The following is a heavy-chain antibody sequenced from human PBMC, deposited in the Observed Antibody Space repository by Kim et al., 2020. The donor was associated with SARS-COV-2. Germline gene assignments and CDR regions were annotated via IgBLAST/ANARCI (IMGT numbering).Heavy chain of an antibody. J-gene: IGHJ5*02. CDR3: AGDLQDGYGHVDI. D-gene: IGHD1-1*01. V-gene: IGHV3-11*05. Sequence: YGDPVRGRFTVSRDIATNTVDLQMSSVRAEDTAVYYCAGDLQDGYGHVDIWGQGTMVAVSS.